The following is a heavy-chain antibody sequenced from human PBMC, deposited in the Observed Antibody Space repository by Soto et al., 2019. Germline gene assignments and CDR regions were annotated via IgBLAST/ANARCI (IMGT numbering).Heavy chain of an antibody. Sequence: QLQLQESGPGLVKPSETLSLTCTVSGGSISSSSYYWGWIRQPPGKGLEWIGSIFYSGSTYYNPSLKRRVTISVATSKNQFSLKLSSVTAADTAVYYCARHLTYCSAGSCYSDFPYYGMDVWGQGTTVTVSS. CDR2: IFYSGST. V-gene: IGHV4-39*01. CDR3: ARHLTYCSAGSCYSDFPYYGMDV. D-gene: IGHD2-15*01. J-gene: IGHJ6*02. CDR1: GGSISSSSYY.